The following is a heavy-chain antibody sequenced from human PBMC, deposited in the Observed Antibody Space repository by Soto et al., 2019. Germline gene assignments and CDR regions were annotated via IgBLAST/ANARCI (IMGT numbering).Heavy chain of an antibody. V-gene: IGHV3-74*01. J-gene: IGHJ4*02. D-gene: IGHD2-21*02. CDR2: INSDGSST. CDR3: ARGDLTAIDY. CDR1: GFTFSSYW. Sequence: EVQLVESGGGLVQPGGSLRLSCAASGFTFSSYWMHWVRQAPGKGLVWVSRINSDGSSTRYADSVKGRFTISRDNAKNTLDLHMNSLRAEDTAVYYCARGDLTAIDYWGQGTLVPVSS.